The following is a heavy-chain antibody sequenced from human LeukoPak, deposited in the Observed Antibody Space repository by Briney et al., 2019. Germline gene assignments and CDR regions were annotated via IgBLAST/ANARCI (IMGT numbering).Heavy chain of an antibody. J-gene: IGHJ4*02. CDR1: GGSISSYY. V-gene: IGHV4-59*01. Sequence: ASETLSLTCTVSGGSISSYYWSWIRQPPGKGLEWIGYIYYSGSTNYNPSLKSRVTISVDTSKNQFSLKLSSVTAADTAVYYCARGSSGWDAYYFDYWGRGTLVTVSS. D-gene: IGHD6-25*01. CDR2: IYYSGST. CDR3: ARGSSGWDAYYFDY.